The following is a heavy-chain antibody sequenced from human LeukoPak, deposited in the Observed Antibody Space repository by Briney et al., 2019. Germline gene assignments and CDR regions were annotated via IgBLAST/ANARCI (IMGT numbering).Heavy chain of an antibody. D-gene: IGHD5-18*01. Sequence: PSETLSLTCTVSAPSLRRNDWSWNRQPPGKGLEWIGYIYYSGSTNYNPSLKSRVTISVDTSKNQFSLKLSSVTAADTAVYYCASLRTAMVRGYYYYMDVWGKGTTVTVSS. CDR1: APSLRRND. J-gene: IGHJ6*03. V-gene: IGHV4-59*08. CDR2: IYYSGST. CDR3: ASLRTAMVRGYYYYMDV.